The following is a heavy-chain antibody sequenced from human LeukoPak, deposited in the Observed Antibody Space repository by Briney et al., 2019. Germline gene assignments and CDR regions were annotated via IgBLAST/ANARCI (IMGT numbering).Heavy chain of an antibody. Sequence: SETLSLTCTVSGGSISSYYWNWIRQPPGKGLEWIAYIYYSGNTNYNPSLKSRVTISVDTSKNQFSLKLTSVTAADTAVYYCAREAKSFSYESSGYYSNNYYYYYMDVWGTGTTVTISS. J-gene: IGHJ6*03. CDR2: IYYSGNT. V-gene: IGHV4-59*12. D-gene: IGHD3-22*01. CDR1: GGSISSYY. CDR3: AREAKSFSYESSGYYSNNYYYYYMDV.